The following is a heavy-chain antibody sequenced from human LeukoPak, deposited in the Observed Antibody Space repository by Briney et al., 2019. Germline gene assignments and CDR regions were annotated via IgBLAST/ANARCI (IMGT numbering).Heavy chain of an antibody. J-gene: IGHJ4*02. V-gene: IGHV3-30*02. CDR3: AKGGPGYSSSWYYFDY. CDR1: GFTFSSYG. Sequence: GGSLRLSCAASGFTFSSYGMHWVRQAPGKGLEGVAVIWYDGSNKYYADSVKGRFTISRDNSKNSLYLQMNSLRAEDTALYYCAKGGPGYSSSWYYFDYWGQGTLVTVSS. D-gene: IGHD6-13*01. CDR2: IWYDGSNK.